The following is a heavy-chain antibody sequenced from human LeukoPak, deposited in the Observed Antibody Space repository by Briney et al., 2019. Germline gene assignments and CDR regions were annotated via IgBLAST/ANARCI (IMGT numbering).Heavy chain of an antibody. V-gene: IGHV4-4*07. Sequence: PSETLSLTCTVSGGSISSNYWSWIRQPAGKGLEWIGRIYYSGSTYYNPSLKSRVTISVDTSKNQFSLKLSSVTAADTAVYYCARIPRGGYCSGGSCGHYFDYWGQGTLVTVSS. J-gene: IGHJ4*02. CDR1: GGSISSNY. D-gene: IGHD2-15*01. CDR2: IYYSGST. CDR3: ARIPRGGYCSGGSCGHYFDY.